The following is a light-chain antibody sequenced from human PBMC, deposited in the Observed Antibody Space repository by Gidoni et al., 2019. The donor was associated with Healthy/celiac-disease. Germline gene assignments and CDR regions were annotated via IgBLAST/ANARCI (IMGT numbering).Light chain of an antibody. J-gene: IGLJ2*01. Sequence: SYELTQPPSVSVHPGQTASITCSGDKLGDKYACWYQQKPGQSPVLVSYQDSKGPSGIPERFSGSNSGNTATLTISGTQAMDEADYYCQAWDSSTVVFGGGTKLTVL. CDR3: QAWDSSTVV. CDR1: KLGDKY. CDR2: QDS. V-gene: IGLV3-1*01.